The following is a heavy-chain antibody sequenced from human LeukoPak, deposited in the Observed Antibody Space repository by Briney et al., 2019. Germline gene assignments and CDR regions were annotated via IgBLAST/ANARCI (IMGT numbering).Heavy chain of an antibody. D-gene: IGHD4-17*01. Sequence: GGSLRLSCAASGFTFASYAMNWVRQAPGRGLEEVAVMSGSGRYINYADSVKGRFAISRDNSKNTVYLQMNDMRVEDTAVYYCAKDSSTETPGFFDYWGRGTLVILSS. CDR2: MSGSGRYI. CDR3: AKDSSTETPGFFDY. V-gene: IGHV3-23*01. J-gene: IGHJ4*02. CDR1: GFTFASYA.